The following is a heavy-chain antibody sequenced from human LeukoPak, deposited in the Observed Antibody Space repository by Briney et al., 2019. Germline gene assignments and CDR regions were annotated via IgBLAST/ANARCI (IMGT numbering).Heavy chain of an antibody. CDR1: GFTFSSYA. CDR2: ISGSGGST. J-gene: IGHJ6*02. D-gene: IGHD5-12*01. V-gene: IGHV3-23*01. CDR3: AKGENSGYTNYYYGMGV. Sequence: GGSLRLSCAASGFTFSSYAMSWVRQAPGKGLEWVSAISGSGGSTYYADSVKGRFTISRDNSKNTLYLQMNSLRAEDTAVYYCAKGENSGYTNYYYGMGVWGQGTTVTVSS.